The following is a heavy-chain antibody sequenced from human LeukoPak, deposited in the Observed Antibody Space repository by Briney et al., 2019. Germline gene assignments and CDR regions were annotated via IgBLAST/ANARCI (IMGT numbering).Heavy chain of an antibody. V-gene: IGHV1-2*02. CDR1: GYTFTGYY. Sequence: AAVKVSCKASGYTFTGYYMHWVRQAPGQGLEWMGWININSGGTNYAQKFQGRVTMTRDTSISTAYMELSSLRSDDTAVYYCARPTTVTDYDACDIWGQGTMVTASS. CDR3: ARPTTVTDYDACDI. D-gene: IGHD4-17*01. CDR2: ININSGGT. J-gene: IGHJ3*02.